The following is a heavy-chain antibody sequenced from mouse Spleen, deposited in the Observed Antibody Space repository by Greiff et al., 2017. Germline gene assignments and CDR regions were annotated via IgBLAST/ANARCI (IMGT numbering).Heavy chain of an antibody. CDR2: IDPSDSYT. CDR3: AATMITTRYFDY. D-gene: IGHD2-4*01. J-gene: IGHJ2*01. CDR1: GYTFTSYW. Sequence: QVQLQQPGAELVKPGASVKLSCKASGYTFTSYWMQWVKQRPGQGLEWIGEIDPSDSYTNYNQKFKGKATLTVDKSSSTAYMELRSLTSEDSAVYYCAATMITTRYFDYWGQGTTLTVSS. V-gene: IGHV1-50*01.